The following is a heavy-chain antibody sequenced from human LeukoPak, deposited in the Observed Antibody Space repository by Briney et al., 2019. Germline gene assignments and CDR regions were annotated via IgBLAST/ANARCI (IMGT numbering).Heavy chain of an antibody. CDR2: INPNSGGT. D-gene: IGHD3-3*01. J-gene: IGHJ4*02. CDR1: GYTFTGYY. Sequence: GASVKVSCKASGYTFTGYYMHWVRQAPGQGLEWMGWINPNSGGTNYAQKFQGRVTMTRDTSISTAYMELSRLRSDDTAVYYCARVPDFWSGFFDYWGQGTLVTVSS. V-gene: IGHV1-2*02. CDR3: ARVPDFWSGFFDY.